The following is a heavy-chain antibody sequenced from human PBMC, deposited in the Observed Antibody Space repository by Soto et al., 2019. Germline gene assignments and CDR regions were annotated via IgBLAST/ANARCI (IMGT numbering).Heavy chain of an antibody. CDR3: ARDGPFTVEEGYFDY. D-gene: IGHD4-17*01. J-gene: IGHJ4*02. Sequence: GGSLRLSCAASGFTFSSYAMHWVRQAPGKGLEWVAVISYDGSNKYYADSVKGRFTISRDNSKNTLYLQMNSLRAEDTAVYYCARDGPFTVEEGYFDYWGQGTLVTVSS. V-gene: IGHV3-30-3*01. CDR2: ISYDGSNK. CDR1: GFTFSSYA.